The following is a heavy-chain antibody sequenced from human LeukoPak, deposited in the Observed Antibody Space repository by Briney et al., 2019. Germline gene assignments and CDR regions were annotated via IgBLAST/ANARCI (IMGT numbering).Heavy chain of an antibody. CDR1: GGSISSGGYS. V-gene: IGHV4-30-2*01. Sequence: SETLSLTCAVSGGSISSGGYSWSWIRQPPGKGLEWIGYIYHSGSTYYNPPLKSRVTISVDRSKNQFSLKLSSVTAADTAVYYCARAITMVRGVTGPGWFDPWGQGTLVTVSS. CDR3: ARAITMVRGVTGPGWFDP. J-gene: IGHJ5*02. D-gene: IGHD3-10*01. CDR2: IYHSGST.